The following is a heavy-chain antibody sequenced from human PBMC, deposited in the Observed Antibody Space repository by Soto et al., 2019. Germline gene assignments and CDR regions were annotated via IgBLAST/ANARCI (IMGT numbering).Heavy chain of an antibody. CDR2: IYYSGST. CDR1: GGSISSYY. V-gene: IGHV4-59*01. D-gene: IGHD3-22*01. CDR3: ARGYYDSSGYYYEDC. Sequence: SLTCTVSGGSISSYYWSWIRQPPGKGLEWIGYIYYSGSTNYNPSLKSRVTISVDTSKNQFSLKLSSVTAADTAVYYCARGYYDSSGYYYEDCWGQGTLVTVSS. J-gene: IGHJ4*02.